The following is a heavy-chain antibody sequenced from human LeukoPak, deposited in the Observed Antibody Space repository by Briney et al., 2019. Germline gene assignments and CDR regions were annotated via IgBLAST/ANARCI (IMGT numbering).Heavy chain of an antibody. Sequence: ASVKVSCKASGYTFTSYYMHWVRQAPGQGLEWMGIISPSGGSTSYAQKFQGRVTMTRDTSISTAYMELSRLRSDDTAVYYCARARAPYFDWLPNSDYYYYMDVWGKGTTVTVSS. CDR3: ARARAPYFDWLPNSDYYYYMDV. CDR1: GYTFTSYY. CDR2: ISPSGGST. D-gene: IGHD3-9*01. J-gene: IGHJ6*03. V-gene: IGHV1-46*01.